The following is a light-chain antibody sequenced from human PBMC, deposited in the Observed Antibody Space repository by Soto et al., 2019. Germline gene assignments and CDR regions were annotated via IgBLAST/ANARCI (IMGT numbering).Light chain of an antibody. CDR3: QQRRDWLLT. V-gene: IGKV3-11*01. J-gene: IGKJ4*01. CDR2: DAS. CDR1: QSVGSH. Sequence: DIVLTQSPATLSLSPGERATLSCRASQSVGSHLGWYQQKPGQAPRLLIYDASNRATGIPDRFTGSGSGTDFTLTISSLEPEDFAVYYCQQRRDWLLTFGGGTKVEI.